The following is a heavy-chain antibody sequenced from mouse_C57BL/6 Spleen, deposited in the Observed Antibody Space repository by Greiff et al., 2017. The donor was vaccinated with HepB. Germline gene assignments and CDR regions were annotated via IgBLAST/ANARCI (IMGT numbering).Heavy chain of an antibody. CDR2: INYDGSST. Sequence: EVMLVESEGGLVQPGSSMKLSCTASGFTFSDYYMAWVRQVPEKGLEWVANINYDGSSTYYLDSLKSRFIISRDNAKNILYLQMSSLKSEDTATYYCASYGSSYYAMDYWGQGTSVTVSS. D-gene: IGHD1-1*01. V-gene: IGHV5-16*01. J-gene: IGHJ4*01. CDR1: GFTFSDYY. CDR3: ASYGSSYYAMDY.